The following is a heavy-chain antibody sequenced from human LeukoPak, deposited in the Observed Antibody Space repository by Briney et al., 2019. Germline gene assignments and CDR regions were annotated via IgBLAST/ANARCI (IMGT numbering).Heavy chain of an antibody. Sequence: GGSLRLSCAASGFTFSSYGMHWVRQAPGKGLEWVAVISYDGSNKYYADSVKGRFTISRDNSKNTLYLQMNSLRAEDTAVYYCAKDASDYGDYYDGMDVWGQGTTVTVSS. CDR3: AKDASDYGDYYDGMDV. CDR1: GFTFSSYG. CDR2: ISYDGSNK. D-gene: IGHD4-17*01. J-gene: IGHJ6*02. V-gene: IGHV3-30*18.